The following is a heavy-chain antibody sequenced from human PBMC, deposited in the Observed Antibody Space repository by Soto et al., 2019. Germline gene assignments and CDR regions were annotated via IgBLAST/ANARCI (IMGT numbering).Heavy chain of an antibody. CDR3: VKGAGPPWFDP. J-gene: IGHJ5*02. V-gene: IGHV4-4*07. Sequence: QVQLQESGPGLMKPSETLSLTCTVSGGSISGDFWSWIRQPAGKGLEWIGRIHTTGITTYNPSLKRRVTMSVDTSKSQFSLRLNSVTAADTAVYYCVKGAGPPWFDPWGQGTLVTVSS. CDR1: GGSISGDF. CDR2: IHTTGIT.